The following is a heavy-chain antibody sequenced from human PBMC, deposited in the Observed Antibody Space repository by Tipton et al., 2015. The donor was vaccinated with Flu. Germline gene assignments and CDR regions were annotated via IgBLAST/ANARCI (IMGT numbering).Heavy chain of an antibody. Sequence: QSGPEVKKPGKPLKISCKGSGYSFSDYWIAWVRQLPGKGLEWMGIIYPGDSDTRYRPSFQGQVTFSADTSTSTAYLQWTSLKAADTAMYFCARKAGGYDKWGQGTLVSVSS. V-gene: IGHV5-51*03. D-gene: IGHD5-12*01. CDR1: GYSFSDYW. CDR2: IYPGDSDT. J-gene: IGHJ4*02. CDR3: ARKAGGYDK.